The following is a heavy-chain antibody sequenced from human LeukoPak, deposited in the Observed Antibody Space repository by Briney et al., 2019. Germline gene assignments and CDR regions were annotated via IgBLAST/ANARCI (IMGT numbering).Heavy chain of an antibody. CDR1: GGSISSYY. V-gene: IGHV4-59*01. Sequence: KSSETLSLTCTVSGGSISSYYWSWIRQPPGKGLEWIGYIYYSGSTNYNPSLKSRVTISVDTSKNQFSLKLSSVTAADTAVYYCARGNSSSWSFDYWGQGTLVTVSS. D-gene: IGHD6-13*01. CDR2: IYYSGST. CDR3: ARGNSSSWSFDY. J-gene: IGHJ4*02.